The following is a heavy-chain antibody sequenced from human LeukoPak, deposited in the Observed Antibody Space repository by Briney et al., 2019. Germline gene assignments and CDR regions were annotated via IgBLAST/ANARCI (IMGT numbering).Heavy chain of an antibody. CDR1: GFTFSTYW. CDR3: ARDVGGSLDY. CDR2: IKGDESAK. V-gene: IGHV3-7*01. J-gene: IGHJ4*02. Sequence: GGSLRLSCAVSGFTFSTYWMAWVRQAPGKGLEWVANIKGDESAKHQADSVKGRFTISRDNTQNSVNLQMSSLRGEDTAVYYCARDVGGSLDYWGQGTLVTVSS. D-gene: IGHD1-26*01.